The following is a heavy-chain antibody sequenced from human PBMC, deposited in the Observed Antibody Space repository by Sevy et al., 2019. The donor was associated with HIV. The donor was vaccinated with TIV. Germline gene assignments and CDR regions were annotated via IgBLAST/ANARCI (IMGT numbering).Heavy chain of an antibody. CDR3: ASPSIAAAG. V-gene: IGHV3-21*05. CDR2: ISSSSSYI. J-gene: IGHJ4*02. Sequence: GGSLRLSCAASGFTFSSYSMNWVHQAPGKGLEWVSYISSSSSYIYYADSVKGRFTISRDNAKNSLYLQMNSLRADDTAVYSCASPSIAAAGWGQGTLVTVSS. CDR1: GFTFSSYS. D-gene: IGHD6-13*01.